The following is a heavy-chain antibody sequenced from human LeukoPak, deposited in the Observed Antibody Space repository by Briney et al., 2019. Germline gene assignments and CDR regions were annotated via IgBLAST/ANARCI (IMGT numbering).Heavy chain of an antibody. Sequence: GGSLRLSCAATGFTFSSYWRHWVRQAPGKGLEWVSAISGSGGSTYYADSVKGRFTISRDNSKNTLYLQMNSLRAEDTAVYYCAKDHYWDSGTFDSWGQGTLVTVSS. V-gene: IGHV3-23*01. D-gene: IGHD5-12*01. CDR1: GFTFSSYW. CDR2: ISGSGGST. CDR3: AKDHYWDSGTFDS. J-gene: IGHJ4*02.